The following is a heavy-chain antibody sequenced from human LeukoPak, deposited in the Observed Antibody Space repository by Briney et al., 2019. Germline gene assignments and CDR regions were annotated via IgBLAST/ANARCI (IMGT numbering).Heavy chain of an antibody. CDR3: ARVLGADYGDYVWYFDL. V-gene: IGHV1-8*01. Sequence: ASVKVSCKASGYTFTSYDINWVRQATGQGLEWTGWMNPNSGNTGYAQKFQGRVTMTRNTSISTAYMELSSLRSEDTAVYYCARVLGADYGDYVWYFDLWGRGTLVTVSS. J-gene: IGHJ2*01. CDR1: GYTFTSYD. D-gene: IGHD4-17*01. CDR2: MNPNSGNT.